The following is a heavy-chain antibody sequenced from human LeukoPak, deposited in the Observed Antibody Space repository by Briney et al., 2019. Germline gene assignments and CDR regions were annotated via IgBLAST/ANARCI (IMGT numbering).Heavy chain of an antibody. CDR3: ARHVGVSAPRKVYFDY. CDR2: IYPGDSDT. V-gene: IGHV5-51*01. D-gene: IGHD2-15*01. CDR1: GYSFISHW. Sequence: KLGESLKISCKGSGYSFISHWIGWVRQVPGKGLEWMGIIYPGDSDTRYSPSFQGQVTISADKSISTAYLQWSSLKASDTAIFYCARHVGVSAPRKVYFDYWGQGTLVTVSS. J-gene: IGHJ4*02.